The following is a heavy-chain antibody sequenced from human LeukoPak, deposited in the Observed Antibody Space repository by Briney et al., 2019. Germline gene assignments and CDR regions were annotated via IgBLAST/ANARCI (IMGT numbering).Heavy chain of an antibody. D-gene: IGHD1-26*01. CDR1: GXTFSTYS. Sequence: GGSLRLSCAASGXTFSTYSMNWVRQAPGKGLEWVSSISSSGSYIYYADSVKGRFTISRDNAKNSLYLQMNSLRAEDTAVYYCTNYRAEYFQHWGQGTLVTVSS. V-gene: IGHV3-21*01. J-gene: IGHJ1*01. CDR2: ISSSGSYI. CDR3: TNYRAEYFQH.